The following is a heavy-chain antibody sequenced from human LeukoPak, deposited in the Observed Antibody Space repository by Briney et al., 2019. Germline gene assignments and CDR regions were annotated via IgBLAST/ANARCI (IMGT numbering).Heavy chain of an antibody. CDR3: ARELWFGELPRFDP. CDR1: GFSLSTSGMC. V-gene: IGHV2-70*11. D-gene: IGHD3-10*01. Sequence: SGPTLANPTQTLTLTCTFSGFSLSTSGMCVSWIRQPPGKALEWLARIDWDDDKYYSTSLKTRLTISKDTYKNQVVLTMTNMDPVDTATYYCARELWFGELPRFDPWGQGTLVTVSS. CDR2: IDWDDDK. J-gene: IGHJ5*02.